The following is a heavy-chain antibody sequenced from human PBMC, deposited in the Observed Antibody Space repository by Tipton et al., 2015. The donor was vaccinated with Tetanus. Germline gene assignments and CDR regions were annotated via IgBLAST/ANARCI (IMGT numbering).Heavy chain of an antibody. D-gene: IGHD1-7*01. Sequence: QVQLVQSGAEVRKPGSSVRVSCKTSGGTFNSYAISWVRQAPGQGLEWMGGIFPQFGTSNYAPKFQDRVTMTADTSTGTVYMDLRSLRSDDTAVYFCARGHSPLYNWNFGYFDFWGQGTLVTVSS. CDR2: IFPQFGTS. J-gene: IGHJ4*02. CDR3: ARGHSPLYNWNFGYFDF. V-gene: IGHV1-69*06. CDR1: GGTFNSYA.